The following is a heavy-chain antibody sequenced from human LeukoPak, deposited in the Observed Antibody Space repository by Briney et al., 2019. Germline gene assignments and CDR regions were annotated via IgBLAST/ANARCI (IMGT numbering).Heavy chain of an antibody. CDR2: ISGSGSAT. D-gene: IGHD4-17*01. CDR3: AKDQYGEAFDI. V-gene: IGHV3-23*01. Sequence: GGSLRLSCAASGFTFRSYAMNWVRQAPGKGVEWVSAISGSGSATYYADSVKGRFTISRDNSKNTLYLQMNSLRAEDTAVYYCAKDQYGEAFDIWGPGTMVTVSP. J-gene: IGHJ3*02. CDR1: GFTFRSYA.